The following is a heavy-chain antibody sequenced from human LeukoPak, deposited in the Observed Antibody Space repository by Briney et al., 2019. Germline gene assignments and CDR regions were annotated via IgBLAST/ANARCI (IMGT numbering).Heavy chain of an antibody. J-gene: IGHJ4*02. CDR2: ISSSSSYI. CDR3: ARGENNYGYYYFDY. D-gene: IGHD5-18*01. Sequence: GGSLRLSCAASGFTFSSYSMNWVRQAPGKGLEWVSSISSSSSYIYYADSVKGRFTISRDNAKNSLYLQMNSLRAEDTAVYYCARGENNYGYYYFDYWGQGTLVTVSS. V-gene: IGHV3-21*01. CDR1: GFTFSSYS.